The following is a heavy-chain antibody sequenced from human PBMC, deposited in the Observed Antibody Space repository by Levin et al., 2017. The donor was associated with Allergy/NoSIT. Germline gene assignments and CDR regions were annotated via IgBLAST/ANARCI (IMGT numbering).Heavy chain of an antibody. CDR2: IIPIFGTA. CDR3: ARVPSVAVAGPFDY. J-gene: IGHJ4*02. Sequence: VASVKVSCKASGGTFSSYAISWVRQAPGQGLEWMGGIIPIFGTANYAQKFQGRVTITADESTSTAYMELSSLRSEDTAVYYCARVPSVAVAGPFDYWGQGTLVTVSS. CDR1: GGTFSSYA. V-gene: IGHV1-69*13. D-gene: IGHD6-19*01.